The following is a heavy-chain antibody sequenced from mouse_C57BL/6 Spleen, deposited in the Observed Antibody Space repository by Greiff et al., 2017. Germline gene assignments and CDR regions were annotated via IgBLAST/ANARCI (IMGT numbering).Heavy chain of an antibody. V-gene: IGHV1-26*01. CDR1: GYTFTDYY. CDR2: INPNNGGT. J-gene: IGHJ1*03. D-gene: IGHD1-1*01. Sequence: VQLQQSGPELVKPGASVKISCKASGYTFTDYYMNWVKQSHGKSLEWIGDINPNNGGTSYNQKFKGKATLTVDKSSSTAYMELRSLTSEYSAVYYCARSPTGHWYFDVWGTGTTVTVSS. CDR3: ARSPTGHWYFDV.